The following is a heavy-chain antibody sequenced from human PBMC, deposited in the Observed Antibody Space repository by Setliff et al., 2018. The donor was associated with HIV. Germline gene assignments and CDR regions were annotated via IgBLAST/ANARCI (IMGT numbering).Heavy chain of an antibody. Sequence: SATLSLTCTVSGGSISSGSYYWSWIRQPAGKGLEWIGRIYYSGSTYYNPSLKSRVTISVDTSKNQFSLKLSSVTAADTTVYYCARHSGLGGYYSPFDYWGPGTLVTVS. J-gene: IGHJ4*02. CDR3: ARHSGLGGYYSPFDY. V-gene: IGHV4-39*01. CDR2: IYYSGST. D-gene: IGHD3-22*01. CDR1: GGSISSGSYY.